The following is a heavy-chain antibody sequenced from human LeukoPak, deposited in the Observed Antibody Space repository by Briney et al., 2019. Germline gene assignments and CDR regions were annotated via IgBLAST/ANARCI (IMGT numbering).Heavy chain of an antibody. Sequence: GGSLRLSCAASGFTFSSYSMYWVRQAPGKGLEWVSSISSSSSYVYYADSVKGRFTISRDNAKNSLYLQMNSLRAEDTAVYYCARDAAAADAFDIWGQGTMVTVSS. CDR3: ARDAAAADAFDI. V-gene: IGHV3-21*01. D-gene: IGHD6-13*01. J-gene: IGHJ3*02. CDR2: ISSSSSYV. CDR1: GFTFSSYS.